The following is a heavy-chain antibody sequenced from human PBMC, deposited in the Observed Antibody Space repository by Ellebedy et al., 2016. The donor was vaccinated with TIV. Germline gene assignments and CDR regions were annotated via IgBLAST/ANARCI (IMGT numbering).Heavy chain of an antibody. V-gene: IGHV3-21*01. D-gene: IGHD4-23*01. CDR1: GFTFSSYS. Sequence: GGSLRLSXAASGFTFSSYSMNWVRQAPGKGLEWVSSISSSSSYIYYADSVKGRFTISRDNAKNSLYLQMNSLRAEDTAVYYCARDYGEAGYGGIDYFDYWGQGTLVTVSS. CDR3: ARDYGEAGYGGIDYFDY. J-gene: IGHJ4*02. CDR2: ISSSSSYI.